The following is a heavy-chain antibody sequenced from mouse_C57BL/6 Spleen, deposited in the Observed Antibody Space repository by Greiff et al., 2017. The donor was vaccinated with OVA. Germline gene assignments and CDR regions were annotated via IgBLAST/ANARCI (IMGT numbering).Heavy chain of an antibody. CDR1: GFSLTSYG. V-gene: IGHV2-5*01. CDR3: AKNLYRYDYDVGFDY. Sequence: VQVVESGPGLVQPSQSLSITCTVSGFSLTSYGVHWVRQSPGKGLEWLGVIWRGGSTDYNAAFMSRLSITKDNSKSQVFFKMNSLQADDTAIYYCAKNLYRYDYDVGFDYWGQGTTLTVSS. D-gene: IGHD2-4*01. J-gene: IGHJ2*01. CDR2: IWRGGST.